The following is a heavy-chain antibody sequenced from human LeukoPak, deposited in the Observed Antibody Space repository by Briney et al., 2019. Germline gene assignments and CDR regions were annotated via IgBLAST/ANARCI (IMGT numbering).Heavy chain of an antibody. CDR2: ISYDGSNK. V-gene: IGHV3-30*03. CDR3: ARDSTRRGYSYGKY. CDR1: GYTFSSHG. J-gene: IGHJ4*02. D-gene: IGHD5-18*01. Sequence: PWRSLRLSCTVSGYTFSSHGMHWVRQAPGKGLEWVAVISYDGSNKYYADSVKGRFTISRDNSKNTLYLQMNSLRAEDTALYYCARDSTRRGYSYGKYWGQGTLVTVSS.